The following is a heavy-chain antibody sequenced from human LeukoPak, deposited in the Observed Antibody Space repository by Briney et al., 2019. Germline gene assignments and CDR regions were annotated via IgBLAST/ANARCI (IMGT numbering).Heavy chain of an antibody. CDR2: INNPGTGT. V-gene: IGHV3-74*01. CDR1: GFTFSSYW. Sequence: GGSLRLSCEASGFTFSSYWMHWVRQVLGKGLVWVAHINNPGTGTTYADAVKGRFTISRDNVKNTLYLQMNSLRADDTAIYYRARGSGGFDYWGQGTLITVSS. D-gene: IGHD3-3*01. J-gene: IGHJ4*02. CDR3: ARGSGGFDY.